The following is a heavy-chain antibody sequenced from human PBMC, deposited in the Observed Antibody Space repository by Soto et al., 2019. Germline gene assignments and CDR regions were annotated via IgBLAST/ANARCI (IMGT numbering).Heavy chain of an antibody. V-gene: IGHV6-1*01. CDR3: ARGGGGYCSSTSCSRRGYYYYMDV. J-gene: IGHJ6*03. CDR2: TYYRSKWYN. CDR1: GDSVSSNSAA. D-gene: IGHD2-2*01. Sequence: PSQTLSLTGAISGDSVSSNSAAWNWIRQSPSRGLEWLGRTYYRSKWYNDYAVSVKSRITINPDTSKNQFSLQLNSVTPEDTAVYYCARGGGGYCSSTSCSRRGYYYYMDVWGKGTTVTVSS.